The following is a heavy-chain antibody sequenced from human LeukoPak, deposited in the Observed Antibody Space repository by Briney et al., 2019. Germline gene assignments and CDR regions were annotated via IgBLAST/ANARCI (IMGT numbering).Heavy chain of an antibody. J-gene: IGHJ4*02. CDR3: VRRVDYYGSGSYFYYDY. Sequence: SETLSLTCTVAGGSISSSGYYWGWIRQPPGKGLDWIGTIHYSGTTFYKSSLESRLTMSVDTSKNQFSLELSSVTAADTAVYYCVRRVDYYGSGSYFYYDYWGQGTLVTVSS. D-gene: IGHD3-10*01. V-gene: IGHV4-39*01. CDR1: GGSISSSGYY. CDR2: IHYSGTT.